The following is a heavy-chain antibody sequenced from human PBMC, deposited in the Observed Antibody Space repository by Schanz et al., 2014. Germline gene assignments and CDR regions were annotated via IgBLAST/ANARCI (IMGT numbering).Heavy chain of an antibody. V-gene: IGHV3-23*04. CDR2: INGNGGIT. Sequence: VQLVESGGGLVQPGGSLRLSCVASGFTFFGSFAMSWVRQAPGKGLEWVSAINGNGGITYYADPVKGRFTISRDNSKNTLYLQVNSLRAEDTAVYYCAKHVRSLTGNDYWGQGTLVTVSS. D-gene: IGHD3-9*01. J-gene: IGHJ4*02. CDR1: GFTFFGSFA. CDR3: AKHVRSLTGNDY.